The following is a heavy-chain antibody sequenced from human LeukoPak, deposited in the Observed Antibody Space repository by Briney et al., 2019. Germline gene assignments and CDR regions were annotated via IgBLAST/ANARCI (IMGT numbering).Heavy chain of an antibody. Sequence: SETLSLTCTVSGGSISSYYWSWIRQPPGKGLEWIGYIYYSGSTNYNPSLKSRVTISVDTSKNQFSLKLSSVTAADTAVYYCARVPHYGGKGYDYWGQGTLVTVSS. CDR2: IYYSGST. CDR1: GGSISSYY. D-gene: IGHD4-23*01. V-gene: IGHV4-59*12. J-gene: IGHJ4*02. CDR3: ARVPHYGGKGYDY.